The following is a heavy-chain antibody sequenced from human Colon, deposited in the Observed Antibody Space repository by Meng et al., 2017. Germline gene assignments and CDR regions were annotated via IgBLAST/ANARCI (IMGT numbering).Heavy chain of an antibody. D-gene: IGHD3-9*01. CDR3: ARGVDWAKSGNF. V-gene: IGHV4-34*01. Sequence: QVQLQQWGAGLFKPSETLSLTCAVYGGSFSGYYWSWIRQPPGKGLEWVGEIHPSGSTYYSPSLQSRVTITLDTSKNQFSLTLSSMTAADTAVYYCARGVDWAKSGNFWGQGTLVTVSS. J-gene: IGHJ4*02. CDR1: GGSFSGYY. CDR2: IHPSGST.